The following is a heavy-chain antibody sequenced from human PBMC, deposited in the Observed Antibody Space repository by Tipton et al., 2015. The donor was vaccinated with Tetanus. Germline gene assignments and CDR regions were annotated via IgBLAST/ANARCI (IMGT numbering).Heavy chain of an antibody. CDR1: GGSISSSTYY. D-gene: IGHD4-17*01. CDR3: IGYDYGDYYFDY. CDR2: IYYSGST. Sequence: TLSLTCTVSGGSISSSTYYWGWIRQPPGKGLEWIGSIYYSGSTYYNPSLKSRVTISIDTSKNQFSLKLNSVTAADTAVYFCIGYDYGDYYFDYWGQGTLVTASS. V-gene: IGHV4-39*01. J-gene: IGHJ4*02.